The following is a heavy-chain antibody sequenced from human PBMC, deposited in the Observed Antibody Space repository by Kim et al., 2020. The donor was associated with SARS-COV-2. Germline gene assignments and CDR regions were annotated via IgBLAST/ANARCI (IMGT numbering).Heavy chain of an antibody. CDR3: ATVDAFDI. V-gene: IGHV3-30*04. CDR2: ISYDGSNK. J-gene: IGHJ3*02. Sequence: GGSLRLSCAASGFTFSSYAMHWVRQAPGKGLEWVAVISYDGSNKYYADSVKGRFTISRDNSKNTLYLQMNSLRAEDTAVYYCATVDAFDIWGQGTMVTVSS. CDR1: GFTFSSYA.